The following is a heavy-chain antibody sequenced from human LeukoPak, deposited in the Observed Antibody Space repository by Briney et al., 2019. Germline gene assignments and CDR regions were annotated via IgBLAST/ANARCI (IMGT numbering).Heavy chain of an antibody. CDR3: ARTRYSSRSFDY. CDR2: IDWDDDK. Sequence: TLSLTCTVSGGSISSHYWSWIRQPPGKALEWLARIDWDDDKYYSTSLKTRLTISKDTSKNQVVLTMTNMDPVDTATYYCARTRYSSRSFDYWGQGTLVTVSS. D-gene: IGHD6-19*01. V-gene: IGHV2-70*11. J-gene: IGHJ4*02. CDR1: GGSISSHY.